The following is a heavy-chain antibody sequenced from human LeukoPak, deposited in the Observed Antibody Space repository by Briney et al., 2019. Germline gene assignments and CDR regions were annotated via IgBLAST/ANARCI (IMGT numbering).Heavy chain of an antibody. Sequence: GGSLRLSCAASGFTFSSYSMNWVRQAPGKGLEWVSYISSSSSYIYYADSVKGRFTISRDNAKNSLYLQMNSLRAEGTAVYYCARGLLLSDNTHIVVVPAASPRYYYCGMDVWGQGTTVTVSS. D-gene: IGHD2-2*01. CDR3: ARGLLLSDNTHIVVVPAASPRYYYCGMDV. CDR1: GFTFSSYS. J-gene: IGHJ6*02. V-gene: IGHV3-21*05. CDR2: ISSSSSYI.